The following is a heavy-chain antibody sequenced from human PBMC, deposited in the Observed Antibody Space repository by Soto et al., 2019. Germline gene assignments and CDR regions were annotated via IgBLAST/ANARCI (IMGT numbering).Heavy chain of an antibody. D-gene: IGHD3-10*01. CDR2: IYYSRST. CDR1: GGSISSYN. Sequence: QVQLQASGPGLVKPSETLSLTCTVSGGSISSYNWSWIRKPPGKGLEWIWYIYYSRSTNYNPSLKSRVTISVDTSKNQSSLKLSSVTAADTALYYCARTYGRNFDHWGQGTLVPVSS. CDR3: ARTYGRNFDH. J-gene: IGHJ4*02. V-gene: IGHV4-59*01.